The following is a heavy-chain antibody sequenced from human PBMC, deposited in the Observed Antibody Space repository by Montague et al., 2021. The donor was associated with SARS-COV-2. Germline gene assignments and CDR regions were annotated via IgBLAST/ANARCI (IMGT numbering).Heavy chain of an antibody. J-gene: IGHJ4*02. D-gene: IGHD3-10*01. V-gene: IGHV3-15*01. CDR2: INAKKYGEAT. Sequence: SLRLSCAASGFAFTNSWLSWVRQVPGKGLEWVGRINAKKYGEATEYAAPVKGRFTISRDDSKDTAFLQMDNLRTEDTAIYHCIHYGFQWGQGTLVTVSS. CDR3: IHYGFQ. CDR1: GFAFTNSW.